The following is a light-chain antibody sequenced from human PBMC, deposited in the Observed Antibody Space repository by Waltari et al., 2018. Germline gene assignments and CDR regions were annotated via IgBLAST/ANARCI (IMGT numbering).Light chain of an antibody. CDR2: EVP. Sequence: QSALIQPPSVSGSPGQSVAIYCTGTSSDIGSYNFVSWYQQFPGTAPKLLIYEVPNRPSGFPGRFSGSKSGYTASLAISGLQPEDEADYYCSSYTTSSTVIFGGGTKLTVL. CDR3: SSYTTSSTVI. CDR1: SSDIGSYNF. V-gene: IGLV2-18*02. J-gene: IGLJ2*01.